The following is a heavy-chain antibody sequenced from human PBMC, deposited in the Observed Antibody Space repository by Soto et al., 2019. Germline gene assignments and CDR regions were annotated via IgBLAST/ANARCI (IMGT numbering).Heavy chain of an antibody. CDR1: GYTFTTYG. Sequence: QVRLVQSGAEVKKPGASVKVSCKASGYTFTTYGIAWVRQAPGQGLEWMGWISAYNANTDYAQRLQGRVTITTDTSTSTAHMELRSLRSDDTAVYYCARGRYLDYWGQGTLVTVSS. J-gene: IGHJ4*02. CDR3: ARGRYLDY. V-gene: IGHV1-18*01. D-gene: IGHD1-26*01. CDR2: ISAYNANT.